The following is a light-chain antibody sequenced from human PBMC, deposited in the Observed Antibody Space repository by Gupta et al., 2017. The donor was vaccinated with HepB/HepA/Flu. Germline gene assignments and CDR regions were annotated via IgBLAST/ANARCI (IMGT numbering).Light chain of an antibody. CDR3: TSDTSISTRV. CDR1: SSDVGGYNY. J-gene: IGLJ3*02. V-gene: IGLV2-14*03. CDR2: DGS. Sequence: SALTQPASVTGSPGPSITISCTGTSSDVGGYNYVSWYPPPPVKPPKLIVYDGSNRPAGVATRFSASKSGNTASLTISARTVEDDAEYYVTSDTSISTRVFGGGTKRTVL.